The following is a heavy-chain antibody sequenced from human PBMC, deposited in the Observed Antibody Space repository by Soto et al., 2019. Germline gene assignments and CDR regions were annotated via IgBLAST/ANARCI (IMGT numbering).Heavy chain of an antibody. CDR2: IYSSGNT. CDR3: ARGQRFSDWFDP. D-gene: IGHD3-3*01. Sequence: PSETLSLTCSVSGGTISGYYWTWIRQPAGKGLEGIGRIYSSGNTKYNPSLQRRVTMSLDTSNNQFSLRLTYVTAAYTAVYYCARGQRFSDWFDPWGQGTLVTVSS. CDR1: GGTISGYY. J-gene: IGHJ5*02. V-gene: IGHV4-4*07.